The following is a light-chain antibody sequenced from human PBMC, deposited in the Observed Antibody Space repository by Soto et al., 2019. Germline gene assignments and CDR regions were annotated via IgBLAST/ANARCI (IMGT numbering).Light chain of an antibody. J-gene: IGKJ1*01. CDR2: DAS. V-gene: IGKV1-5*01. Sequence: DIQMTQSPSTLSASVGDRVTITCRASQRISSWLAWYQQKPGKAPKLLIYDASSLESGVPSRFSGSGSGTEFTLTISNQQPDDFATYYCQQYNSYWTFGQGTKVEIK. CDR1: QRISSW. CDR3: QQYNSYWT.